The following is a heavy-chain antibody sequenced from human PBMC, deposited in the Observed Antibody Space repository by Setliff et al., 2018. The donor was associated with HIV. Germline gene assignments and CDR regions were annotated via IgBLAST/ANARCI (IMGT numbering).Heavy chain of an antibody. V-gene: IGHV3-23*01. Sequence: GGSLRLSCVVSGFTFRSYAMSWVRQAPGKGLQWVSGISGSGATTFYADSVKGRCTISRDNSKNTLHLQINSLRAEDTAVYYCAKNRNRYYYDNSGYPDYWGQGTLVTVSS. D-gene: IGHD3-22*01. CDR3: AKNRNRYYYDNSGYPDY. J-gene: IGHJ4*02. CDR1: GFTFRSYA. CDR2: ISGSGATT.